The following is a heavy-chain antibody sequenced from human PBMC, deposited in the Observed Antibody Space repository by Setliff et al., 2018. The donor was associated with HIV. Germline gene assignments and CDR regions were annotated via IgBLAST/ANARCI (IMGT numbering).Heavy chain of an antibody. D-gene: IGHD2-2*01. Sequence: SSETLSLTCTVSGGSISEYYWSWIRQPQGRDWSGLGIYYSGSTNYNPSLKSRVTISVDTSKKQFSLKLSSVTAADTAVYYCARGVNTGGYHYYYYYMDVWGKGTTVTVSS. CDR2: YYSGST. CDR3: ARGVNTGGYHYYYYYMDV. CDR1: GGSISEYY. V-gene: IGHV4-59*08. J-gene: IGHJ6*03.